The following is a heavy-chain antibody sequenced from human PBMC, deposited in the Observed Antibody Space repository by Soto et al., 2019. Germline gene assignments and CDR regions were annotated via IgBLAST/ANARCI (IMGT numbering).Heavy chain of an antibody. Sequence: LSLTSVFYGGSFSGYYGSWIRQPPGKGLEWIGEINHSGSTNYNPSLKSRVTISVDTSKNQFSLKLSSVTAADTAVYYCARLPRFLEWFRRSYYFDYWGQGTLVTVSS. D-gene: IGHD3-3*01. CDR1: GGSFSGYY. V-gene: IGHV4-34*01. J-gene: IGHJ4*02. CDR2: INHSGST. CDR3: ARLPRFLEWFRRSYYFDY.